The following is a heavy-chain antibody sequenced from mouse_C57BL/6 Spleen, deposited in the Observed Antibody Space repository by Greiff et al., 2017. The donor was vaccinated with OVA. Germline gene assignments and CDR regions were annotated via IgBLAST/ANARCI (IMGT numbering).Heavy chain of an antibody. D-gene: IGHD2-3*01. V-gene: IGHV1-53*01. CDR2: INPSNGGT. Sequence: QVQLQQPGTELVKPGASVTLSCKASGYTFTSYWMHWVKQRPGQGLAWIGNINPSNGGTNYNEKFKSKATLTVDKSSSTAYMQLSSLTSEDSAVYYCARDDGYYDYFDYWGQGTTLTVSS. CDR3: ARDDGYYDYFDY. CDR1: GYTFTSYW. J-gene: IGHJ2*01.